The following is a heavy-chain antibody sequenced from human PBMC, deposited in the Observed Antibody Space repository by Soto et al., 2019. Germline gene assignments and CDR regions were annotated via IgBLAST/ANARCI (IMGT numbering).Heavy chain of an antibody. CDR1: GGSISTRSSY. Sequence: SEILSLTCTVSGGSISTRSSYWGWIRQPPGKGLEWIGSIYYIGNTYYNPSLKSRVTISIDTSKNQFSLKLSSVTAADTAVYYCARGRRYYCSSTSCYPPYFDYWGQGTLVTVSS. D-gene: IGHD2-2*01. CDR2: IYYIGNT. CDR3: ARGRRYYCSSTSCYPPYFDY. V-gene: IGHV4-39*07. J-gene: IGHJ4*02.